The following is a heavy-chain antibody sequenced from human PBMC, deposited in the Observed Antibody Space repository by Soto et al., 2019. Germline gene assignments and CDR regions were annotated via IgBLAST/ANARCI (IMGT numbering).Heavy chain of an antibody. CDR3: AKDRRFAPNYGMDV. J-gene: IGHJ6*02. CDR2: IIPIFGTA. CDR1: GGTFSSYA. D-gene: IGHD3-3*01. Sequence: GASVKVSCKASGGTFSSYAISWVRQAPGQGLEWMGGIIPIFGTANYAQKFQGRVTITADESTSTAYMELSSLRSEDTAVYYCAKDRRFAPNYGMDVWGQGTTVTVSS. V-gene: IGHV1-69*13.